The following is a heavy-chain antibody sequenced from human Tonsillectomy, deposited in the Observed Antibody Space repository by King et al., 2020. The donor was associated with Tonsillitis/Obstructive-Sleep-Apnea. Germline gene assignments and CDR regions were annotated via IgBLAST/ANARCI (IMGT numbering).Heavy chain of an antibody. V-gene: IGHV3-30*18. CDR2: ISNDGSHK. J-gene: IGHJ5*02. CDR1: GFXXSSYG. Sequence: HVQLVESGGGVVQPGRSLRLSCAASGFXXSSYGMHWVRQAPGKGLEWVAVISNDGSHKKYADSVKGRCTISRDHSKTPLYLPMNSLSAEDTAVYYCAKDATPFDFWSGCWFDPWGQGTLVTVSS. CDR3: AKDATPFDFWSGCWFDP. D-gene: IGHD3-3*01.